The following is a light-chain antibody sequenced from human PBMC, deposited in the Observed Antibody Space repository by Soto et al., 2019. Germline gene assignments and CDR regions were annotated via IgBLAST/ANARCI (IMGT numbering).Light chain of an antibody. V-gene: IGKV3-15*01. J-gene: IGKJ1*01. Sequence: EFVLTQSPGTLSLSPGERATLSCRASQTVRNNYLAWYQQKPGQAPRLLIYGASTRATGIPARFSGSGSGTEFTLTISSLQSEDFAVYYCQQYNNWPSGTFGQGTKVDI. CDR3: QQYNNWPSGT. CDR1: QTVRNN. CDR2: GAS.